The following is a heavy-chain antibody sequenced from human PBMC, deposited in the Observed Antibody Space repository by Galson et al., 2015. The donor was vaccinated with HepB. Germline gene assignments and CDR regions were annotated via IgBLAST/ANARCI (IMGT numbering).Heavy chain of an antibody. CDR3: AKAGLQYFDLYYMDV. V-gene: IGHV3-30-3*01. Sequence: SLRLSCAASGFTFSSYAVHWVRQAPGKGLEWVAVISYDGTNKYYADSVKGRFTVSRDNSKNTLYLQMNSLRPEDTAVYYCAKAGLQYFDLYYMDVWGQGTTVTVSS. CDR2: ISYDGTNK. CDR1: GFTFSSYA. D-gene: IGHD3-9*01. J-gene: IGHJ6*02.